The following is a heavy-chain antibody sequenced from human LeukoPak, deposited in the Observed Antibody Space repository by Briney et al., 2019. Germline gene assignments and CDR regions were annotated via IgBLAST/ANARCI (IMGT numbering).Heavy chain of an antibody. CDR3: ARETRWELFDY. Sequence: GGSLRLSCAASGFTFSSYWMSWVRQAPGKGLEWVADIKHDGTEKYYVDSVKGRFTLSRDNAKNSLYLQMNSLRAEDTAVYYCARETRWELFDYWGQGILVTVSS. CDR1: GFTFSSYW. J-gene: IGHJ4*02. V-gene: IGHV3-7*04. D-gene: IGHD1-26*01. CDR2: IKHDGTEK.